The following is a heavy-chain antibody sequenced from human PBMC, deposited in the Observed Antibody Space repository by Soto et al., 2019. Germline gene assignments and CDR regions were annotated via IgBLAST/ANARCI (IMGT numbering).Heavy chain of an antibody. CDR1: GFTFSSYA. CDR2: ISGSGGST. Sequence: GGSLRLSCAASGFTFSSYAMSWVRQAPGKGLEWVSAISGSGGSTYYADSVKGRFTISRDNSKNTLYLQMNSLRAEDTAVYYCAAHVVVDAPFVSEGMDVWGQGTTVTISS. CDR3: AAHVVVDAPFVSEGMDV. V-gene: IGHV3-23*01. D-gene: IGHD2-15*01. J-gene: IGHJ6*02.